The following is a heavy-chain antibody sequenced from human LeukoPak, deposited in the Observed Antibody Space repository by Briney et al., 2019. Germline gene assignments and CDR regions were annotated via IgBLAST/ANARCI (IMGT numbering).Heavy chain of an antibody. V-gene: IGHV1-2*02. CDR2: VNPSSGGT. CDR3: ARTRTGKPDF. CDR1: GYTFIVHY. D-gene: IGHD1-14*01. J-gene: IGHJ4*02. Sequence: ASVKVSCKASGYTFIVHYIHWVRQAPGQGLEWMGWVNPSSGGTNYAQKFQDRVTITRDTSINTAYMELSSLRSVDTAVYYCARTRTGKPDFWGQGTLVTVSS.